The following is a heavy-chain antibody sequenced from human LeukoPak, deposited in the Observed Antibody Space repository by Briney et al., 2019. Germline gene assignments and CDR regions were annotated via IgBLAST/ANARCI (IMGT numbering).Heavy chain of an antibody. D-gene: IGHD5-24*01. Sequence: SETLSLTCTVSGGSISSHYWSWIRQPPGKGLEWIGYIYYSGSTNYNPSLKSRVTISVDTSKNRFSLKLSSVTAADTAVYYCARDGGDGYNFDYWGQGTLVTVSS. J-gene: IGHJ4*02. V-gene: IGHV4-59*11. CDR3: ARDGGDGYNFDY. CDR1: GGSISSHY. CDR2: IYYSGST.